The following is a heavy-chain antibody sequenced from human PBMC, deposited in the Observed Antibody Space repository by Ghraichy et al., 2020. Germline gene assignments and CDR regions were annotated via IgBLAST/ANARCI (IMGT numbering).Heavy chain of an antibody. CDR3: TADIVVVPAAIDPAAPTYYGMDV. CDR1: GFTFSNAW. V-gene: IGHV3-15*01. Sequence: RGSLRLSCAASGFTFSNAWMSWVRQAPGKGLEWVGRIKSKTDGGTTDYAAPVKGRFTISRDDSKNTLYLQMTSLKTEDTAVYYCTADIVVVPAAIDPAAPTYYGMDVWGQGTTVTVSS. D-gene: IGHD2-2*01. CDR2: IKSKTDGGTT. J-gene: IGHJ6*02.